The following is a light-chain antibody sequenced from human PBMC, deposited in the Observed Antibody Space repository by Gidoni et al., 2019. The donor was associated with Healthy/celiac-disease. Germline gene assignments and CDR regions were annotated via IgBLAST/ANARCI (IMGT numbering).Light chain of an antibody. CDR3: QQYNNWPPLT. Sequence: EIAMTPSPATLSVSPGERATLSCRASQSVSSNLAWYQQKPGQAPRLLIYGASTRATGIPARFSGSGSGTEFTLTISSLQSEDFAVYYCQQYNNWPPLTFGGGTKVEIK. V-gene: IGKV3-15*01. CDR2: GAS. J-gene: IGKJ4*01. CDR1: QSVSSN.